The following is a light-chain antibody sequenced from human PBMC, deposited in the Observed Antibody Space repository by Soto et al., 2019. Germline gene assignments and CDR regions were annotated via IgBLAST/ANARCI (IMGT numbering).Light chain of an antibody. CDR2: RNN. CDR3: AAWDDSLSGQV. Sequence: QYVLTQPPSASVTPGQRVTISCSGSSSNIGSNYVYWYQQLPGTAPKLLIYRNNQRPSGVPDRFSGSKSGTSASLAISGLRSEDEADYYCAAWDDSLSGQVFGTGTKVTV. V-gene: IGLV1-47*01. CDR1: SSNIGSNY. J-gene: IGLJ1*01.